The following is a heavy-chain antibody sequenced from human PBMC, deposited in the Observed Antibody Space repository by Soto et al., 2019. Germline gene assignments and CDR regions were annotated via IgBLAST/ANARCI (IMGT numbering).Heavy chain of an antibody. J-gene: IGHJ6*02. CDR1: GFTFSSYG. CDR2: ISYDGSNK. D-gene: IGHD3-3*01. Sequence: QVQLVESGGGVVQPGRSLRLSCAASGFTFSSYGMHWVRQAPGKGLEWVAVISYDGSNKYYADSVKGRFTISRDNSKNTLYLQMNSLRAEDTAVYYCAKDPSKWDFWSGYYMRYYYYYGMDVWGQGTTVTVSS. V-gene: IGHV3-30*18. CDR3: AKDPSKWDFWSGYYMRYYYYYGMDV.